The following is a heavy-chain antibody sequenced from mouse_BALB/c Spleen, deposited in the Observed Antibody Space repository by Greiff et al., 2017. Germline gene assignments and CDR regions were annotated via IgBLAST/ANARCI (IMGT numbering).Heavy chain of an antibody. Sequence: EVKLVESGPGLVKPSQSLSLTCSVTGYSITSGYYWNWIRQFPGNKLEWMGYISYDGSNNYNPSLKNRISITRDTSKNQFFLKLNSVTTEDTATYYCARDAYDGLAYWGQGTLVTVSA. CDR2: ISYDGSN. V-gene: IGHV3-6*02. CDR3: ARDAYDGLAY. J-gene: IGHJ3*01. D-gene: IGHD2-14*01. CDR1: GYSITSGYY.